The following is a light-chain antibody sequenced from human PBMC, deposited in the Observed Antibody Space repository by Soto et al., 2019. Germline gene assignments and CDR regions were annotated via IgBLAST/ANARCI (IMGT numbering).Light chain of an antibody. J-gene: IGKJ4*01. CDR1: QSVNSAY. CDR3: QPYADSTPRLI. CDR2: GAS. Sequence: EIVLTQSPGTLSLSPGERATLSCRASQSVNSAYLAWYQQKPGQAPRLLIYGASNRAAGSPDRFSDSESGTDFTLTISSLETKDVAVSYCQPYADSTPRLIVGGGTKVEIK. V-gene: IGKV3-20*01.